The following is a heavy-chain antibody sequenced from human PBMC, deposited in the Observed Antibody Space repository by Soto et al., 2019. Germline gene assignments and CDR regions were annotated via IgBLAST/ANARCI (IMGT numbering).Heavy chain of an antibody. J-gene: IGHJ6*02. Sequence: QVQLVESGGGVVQPGRSLRLSCAASGFTFSSYGMHWVRQAPGKGLEWVTLISYDGSNKYYADSVKGRFTISRDNSKNTLYLQMNSLRGDDTAVYYCAKDRDNGYYHYGMDVWGQGTTVTVSS. CDR2: ISYDGSNK. CDR1: GFTFSSYG. CDR3: AKDRDNGYYHYGMDV. V-gene: IGHV3-30*18. D-gene: IGHD2-8*01.